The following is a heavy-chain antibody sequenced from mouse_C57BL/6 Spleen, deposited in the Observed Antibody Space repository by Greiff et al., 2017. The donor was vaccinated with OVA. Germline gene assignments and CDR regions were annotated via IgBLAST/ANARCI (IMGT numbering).Heavy chain of an antibody. Sequence: QVQLQQSGAELMKPGASVKLSCKASGYNFTGYWVEWVKQRPGHGLEWIGEIFPGSGSTNYNEKFKGKATFTADTSSNTAYMQLSSLTTEDSAIYYCARGENYYAMDYWGQGTSVTVSS. CDR2: IFPGSGST. J-gene: IGHJ4*01. CDR3: ARGENYYAMDY. CDR1: GYNFTGYW. V-gene: IGHV1-9*01.